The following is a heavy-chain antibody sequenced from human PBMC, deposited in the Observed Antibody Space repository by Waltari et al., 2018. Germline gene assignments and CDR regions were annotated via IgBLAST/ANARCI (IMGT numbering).Heavy chain of an antibody. CDR3: ARGKGYYDSSGYFRGYNWFDP. J-gene: IGHJ5*02. Sequence: EVQLVESGGGLVKPGGSLRLSCAASGFTFSSYSMNWVRQAPGKGLEWVSSISSSSSYIYYADSVKGRFTISRDNAKNSLYLQMNSLRAEDTAVYYCARGKGYYDSSGYFRGYNWFDPWGQGTLVTVSS. CDR1: GFTFSSYS. D-gene: IGHD3-22*01. V-gene: IGHV3-21*01. CDR2: ISSSSSYI.